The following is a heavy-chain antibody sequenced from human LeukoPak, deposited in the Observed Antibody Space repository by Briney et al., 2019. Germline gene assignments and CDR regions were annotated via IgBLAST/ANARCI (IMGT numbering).Heavy chain of an antibody. CDR2: ISGSGST. CDR1: GDSISYFY. CDR3: ARVSGGRFDP. J-gene: IGHJ5*02. D-gene: IGHD1-26*01. Sequence: SETLSLTCSVSGDSISYFYWSWIRQAAGKGLEWIGRISGSGSTDYNASLKSRVTMSVDTSKNQLSLKVISVTAADTAVYYCARVSGGRFDPWGQGTLVTVSS. V-gene: IGHV4-4*07.